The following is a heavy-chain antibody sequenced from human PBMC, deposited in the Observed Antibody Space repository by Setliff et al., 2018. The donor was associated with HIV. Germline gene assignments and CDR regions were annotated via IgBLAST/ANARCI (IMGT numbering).Heavy chain of an antibody. Sequence: ASVKVSCKASGYTFTGYHLHWVRQAPGQGLEWMGRINSSSGGTNYAQKFKGRLTITADESTSTVYMELSSLRSEDTAVYYCARDSRDIVVVIAPEPEPYYYYGMDVWGEGTTVTVSS. J-gene: IGHJ6*04. CDR2: INSSSGGT. CDR1: GYTFTGYH. V-gene: IGHV1-2*06. CDR3: ARDSRDIVVVIAPEPEPYYYYGMDV. D-gene: IGHD2-15*01.